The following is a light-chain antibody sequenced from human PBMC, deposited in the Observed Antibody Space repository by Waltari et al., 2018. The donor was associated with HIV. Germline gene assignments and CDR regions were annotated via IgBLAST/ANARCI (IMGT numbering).Light chain of an antibody. J-gene: IGLJ1*01. CDR3: GTWDSSLSAYV. CDR2: ETN. V-gene: IGLV1-51*02. Sequence: QSVLTQPPSVSAAPGQKVTISCSGSSSNIGNTYVSWYQQLPGTAPKLLIYETNKRPSGIPDRCSGSKSGTSATLGITGLQTGDEADYYCGTWDSSLSAYVFGTGTKVTVL. CDR1: SSNIGNTY.